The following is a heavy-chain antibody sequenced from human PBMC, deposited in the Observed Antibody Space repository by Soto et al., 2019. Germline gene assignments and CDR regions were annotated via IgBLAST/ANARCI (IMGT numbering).Heavy chain of an antibody. J-gene: IGHJ4*02. CDR3: ARDMRWLRTGVDY. CDR1: GFTFSGYW. CDR2: IKSDESTT. Sequence: GGSLRLSCAASGFTFSGYWMHWIRQAPGEGLVWVSRIKSDESTTTYADSVKGRFTISRDNAKNSLYLQMNSLRAEDTAVYYCARDMRWLRTGVDYWGQGTLVTVSS. D-gene: IGHD5-12*01. V-gene: IGHV3-74*01.